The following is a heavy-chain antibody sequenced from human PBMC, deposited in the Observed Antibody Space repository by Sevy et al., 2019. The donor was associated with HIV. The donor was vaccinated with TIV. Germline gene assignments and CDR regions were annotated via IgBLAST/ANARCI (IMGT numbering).Heavy chain of an antibody. J-gene: IGHJ4*02. CDR1: GFTFSDYY. V-gene: IGHV3-11*01. D-gene: IGHD3-16*01. CDR2: ISGSSSAI. Sequence: GGSLRLSCAASGFTFSDYYMSWIRQAPGKGLEWISYISGSSSAIVYADSVKGRFAISRNNAKNSLYLHMDNLRAEDTAVYFCVARPYSSAYSWSYHFDYWGQGTLVTGSS. CDR3: VARPYSSAYSWSYHFDY.